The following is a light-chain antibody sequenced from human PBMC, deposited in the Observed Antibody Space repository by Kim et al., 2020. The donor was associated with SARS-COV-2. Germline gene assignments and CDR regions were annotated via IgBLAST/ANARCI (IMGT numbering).Light chain of an antibody. Sequence: EIVLTQSPGTLSLSPGERATLSCRASQSVSSSYLAWYQQKPGQAPRLLIYGASSRATGIPDRVSGSGSGTDFTLTISRLEPEDFAVYYCQPYGSSPRTFGQGTRVDIK. CDR3: QPYGSSPRT. J-gene: IGKJ1*01. V-gene: IGKV3-20*01. CDR1: QSVSSSY. CDR2: GAS.